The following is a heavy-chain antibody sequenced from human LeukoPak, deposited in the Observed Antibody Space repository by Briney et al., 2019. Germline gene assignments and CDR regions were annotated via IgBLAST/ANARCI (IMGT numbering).Heavy chain of an antibody. CDR1: GFTFSSYG. D-gene: IGHD3-22*01. J-gene: IGHJ4*02. V-gene: IGHV3-30*02. Sequence: GGSLRLSCAASGFTFSSYGMHWVRQAPGKGLEWVAFIRYDGSNKYYADSVKGRFTISRDNSKNTLYLQMNSLRAEDTAVYYCARGDEDYYGSSGYYGFDYWGQGTLVTVSS. CDR2: IRYDGSNK. CDR3: ARGDEDYYGSSGYYGFDY.